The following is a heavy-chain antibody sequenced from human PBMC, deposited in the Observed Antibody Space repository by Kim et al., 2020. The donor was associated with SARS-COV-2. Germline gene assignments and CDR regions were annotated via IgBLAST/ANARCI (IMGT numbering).Heavy chain of an antibody. CDR3: ARHYPGEWLPPLDI. D-gene: IGHD6-19*01. Sequence: SETLSLTCTVSGGSISSSSYYWGWIRQPPGKGLEWIGSIYYSGSTYYNPSLKSRVTISVDTSKNQFSLKLSSVTAADTAVYYCARHYPGEWLPPLDIWGQGTMVTVSS. J-gene: IGHJ3*02. CDR2: IYYSGST. CDR1: GGSISSSSYY. V-gene: IGHV4-39*01.